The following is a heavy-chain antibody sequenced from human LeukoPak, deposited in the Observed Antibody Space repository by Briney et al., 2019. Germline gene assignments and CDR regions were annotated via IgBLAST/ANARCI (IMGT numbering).Heavy chain of an antibody. CDR3: AISSYYYDSSGYYAGYFQH. V-gene: IGHV3-30*03. D-gene: IGHD3-22*01. J-gene: IGHJ1*01. CDR1: GFTFSSYG. CDR2: ISYDGSNK. Sequence: GGSLRLSCAASGFTFSSYGMHWVRQAPGKGLEWVAVISYDGSNKYYADSVKGRFTISRDNSKNTLYLQMNSLRAEDTAVYYCAISSYYYDSSGYYAGYFQHWGQGTLVTVSS.